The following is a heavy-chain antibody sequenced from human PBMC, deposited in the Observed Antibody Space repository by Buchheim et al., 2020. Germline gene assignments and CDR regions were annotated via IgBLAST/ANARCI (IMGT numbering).Heavy chain of an antibody. J-gene: IGHJ4*02. Sequence: QLQLQESGPGLVKPSETLSLTCTVSGGSISSSSYYWGWIRQPTGEGLEWIGSIYYSGSTYYNPSLKSRVTISIDTSKNQFSRKLSSVTAADTAVYYCARETQGYYYDSSGYYADYWGQGTL. CDR3: ARETQGYYYDSSGYYADY. V-gene: IGHV4-39*07. CDR1: GGSISSSSYY. D-gene: IGHD3-22*01. CDR2: IYYSGST.